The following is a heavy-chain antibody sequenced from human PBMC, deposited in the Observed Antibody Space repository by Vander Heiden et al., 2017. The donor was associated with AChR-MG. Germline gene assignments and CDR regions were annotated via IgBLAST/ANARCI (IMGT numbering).Heavy chain of an antibody. V-gene: IGHV1-2*02. CDR2: INPNSGGT. J-gene: IGHJ6*03. CDR1: GYTFTGHY. Sequence: QVQLVQSGAEVKKPGASVKVYCKASGYTFTGHYMHWGGQAPGQGLEWMGWINPNSGGTNYAQKFQGRVTMTRDTSISTAYMELSRLRSDDTAVYYCARGRSGSSSGYYYYMDVWGKGTTVTVSS. CDR3: ARGRSGSSSGYYYYMDV. D-gene: IGHD6-6*01.